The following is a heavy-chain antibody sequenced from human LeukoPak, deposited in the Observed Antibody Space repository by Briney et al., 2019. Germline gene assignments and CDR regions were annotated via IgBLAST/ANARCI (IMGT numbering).Heavy chain of an antibody. CDR2: IIPILGIA. D-gene: IGHD3-10*01. CDR1: GGTFSSYA. CDR3: ARDASGGSGSYYNEDYFDY. Sequence: SVTVSCKASGGTFSSYAISWVRQAPGQGLEWMGRIIPILGIANYAQKFQGRVTITADKSTSTAYMELSSLRSEDTAVYYCARDASGGSGSYYNEDYFDYWGQGTLVTVSS. J-gene: IGHJ4*01. V-gene: IGHV1-69*04.